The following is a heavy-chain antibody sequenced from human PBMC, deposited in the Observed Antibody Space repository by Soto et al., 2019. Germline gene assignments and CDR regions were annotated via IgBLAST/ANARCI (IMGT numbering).Heavy chain of an antibody. CDR3: ARDLAVAGYYYYYGMDV. J-gene: IGHJ6*02. Sequence: ASVKVSCKASGYTFTSYYMHWVRQAPGQGLEWMGIINPSGGSTSYAQKFQGRVTMTRDTSTSTVYMELSSLRSEDTAVYYCARDLAVAGYYYYYGMDVWGQGTTVTVSS. CDR2: INPSGGST. D-gene: IGHD6-19*01. V-gene: IGHV1-46*03. CDR1: GYTFTSYY.